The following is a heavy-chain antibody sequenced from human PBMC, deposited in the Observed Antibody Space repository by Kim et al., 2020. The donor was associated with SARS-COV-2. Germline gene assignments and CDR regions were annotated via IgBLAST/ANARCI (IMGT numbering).Heavy chain of an antibody. CDR2: IWDGGSNK. J-gene: IGHJ6*01. CDR1: GFTFSSYG. D-gene: IGHD2-15*01. CDR3: AKDGMVAAIRGYYYFGMD. V-gene: IGHV3-33*06. Sequence: GSLRLSCAAAGFTFSSYGMHWVRQAPGKGLEWVAGIWDGGSNKYYADSVKGRFTISRDNSKNKLDLQMNSLRAEDTAGYYCAKDGMVAAIRGYYYFGMD.